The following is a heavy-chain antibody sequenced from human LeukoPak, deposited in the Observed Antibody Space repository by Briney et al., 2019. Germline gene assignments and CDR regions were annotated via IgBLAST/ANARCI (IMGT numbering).Heavy chain of an antibody. Sequence: SETLSLTCTVSGVSISSYYWSWLRQPPGKGLEWLGNLYYSGSTNYNPSLKSRATISVDTSKNQFSLKLSSVTAADTAVYYCARHYCSSTSCRNANFDYWGQGTLVTVSS. V-gene: IGHV4-59*08. D-gene: IGHD2-2*01. CDR1: GVSISSYY. CDR2: LYYSGST. CDR3: ARHYCSSTSCRNANFDY. J-gene: IGHJ4*02.